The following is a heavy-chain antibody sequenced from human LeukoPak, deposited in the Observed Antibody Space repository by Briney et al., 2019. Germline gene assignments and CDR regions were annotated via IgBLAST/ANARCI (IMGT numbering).Heavy chain of an antibody. V-gene: IGHV3-74*01. D-gene: IGHD1-26*01. J-gene: IGHJ4*02. CDR1: GFTFNNYW. CDR2: INGDGSST. CDR3: AKRSGSYSGYDY. Sequence: GGSLRLSCAASGFTFNNYWMHWVRQTPGKGLMWVSRINGDGSSTTYADSVKGRFTISRDNAKNTLSLQMNSLRAEDTAVYYCAKRSGSYSGYDYWGQGIPVTVSS.